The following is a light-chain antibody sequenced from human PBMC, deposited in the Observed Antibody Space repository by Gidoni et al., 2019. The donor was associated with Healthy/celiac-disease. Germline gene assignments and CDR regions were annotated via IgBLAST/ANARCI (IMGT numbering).Light chain of an antibody. CDR1: QSISSW. J-gene: IGKJ2*01. V-gene: IGKV1-5*03. CDR2: KAS. Sequence: DIQMTQSPSTLSASVGDRVTITCRASQSISSWLAWYQQKPGKAPKLLIYKASSLESGVPSRFSGSGSGTEFTLTISSLQPDDFATYYCQQYNSYPYPFGQGTKLEIK. CDR3: QQYNSYPYP.